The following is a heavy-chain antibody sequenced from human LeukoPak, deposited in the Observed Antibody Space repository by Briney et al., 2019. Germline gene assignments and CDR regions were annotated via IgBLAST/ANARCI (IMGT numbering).Heavy chain of an antibody. D-gene: IGHD6-19*01. Sequence: TGGSLRLSCAASGFIFSSHAMNWVRQAPGKGLEWVSVISGSGGMTYYADSVKGRFTISRDNAKNSLYLQMNSLRAEDTAVYYCARGVGSGWHYYYYYMDVWGKGTTVTVSS. CDR3: ARGVGSGWHYYYYYMDV. V-gene: IGHV3-23*01. CDR1: GFIFSSHA. CDR2: ISGSGGMT. J-gene: IGHJ6*03.